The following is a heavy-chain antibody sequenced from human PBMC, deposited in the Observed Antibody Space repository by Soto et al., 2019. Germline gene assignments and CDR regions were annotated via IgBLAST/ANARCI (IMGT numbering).Heavy chain of an antibody. CDR2: IYYSGST. V-gene: IGHV4-61*01. CDR1: GGSVSSGSYY. J-gene: IGHJ4*02. Sequence: SETLCLTCTVSGGSVSSGSYYWSWIRQPPGKGLEWIGYIYYSGSTNYNPSLKSRVTISVDTSKNQFSLKLSSVTAADTAVYYCARGRYYDSSGFSPSDYWGQGTLVTVSS. D-gene: IGHD3-22*01. CDR3: ARGRYYDSSGFSPSDY.